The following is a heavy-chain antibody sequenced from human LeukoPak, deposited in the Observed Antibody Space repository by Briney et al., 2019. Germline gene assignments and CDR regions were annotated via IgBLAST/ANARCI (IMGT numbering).Heavy chain of an antibody. J-gene: IGHJ4*02. D-gene: IGHD3-10*01. CDR1: GFTFSSYG. V-gene: IGHV3-30*18. CDR2: ISYDGSNK. Sequence: SGGSLRLSCAASGFTFSSYGMHWVRQAPGKGLEWVAVISYDGSNKYYADSVKGRFTISRDNSKNTLYLQMNSLRAEDTAVYYCAKDLITMVRGVIGGGFDYWGQGTLVTVSS. CDR3: AKDLITMVRGVIGGGFDY.